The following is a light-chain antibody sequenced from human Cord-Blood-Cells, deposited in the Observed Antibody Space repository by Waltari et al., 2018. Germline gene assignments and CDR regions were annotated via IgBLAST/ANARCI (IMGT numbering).Light chain of an antibody. CDR2: DVS. CDR3: SSYTSSSTYV. J-gene: IGLJ1*01. Sequence: QSALTQPATVSGSPGQSIPISCTGTSRAVGGYNFFSWYQQPPGKAPKLMIYDVSNRPSGVSNRFSGSKSGNTAPLTISGLQAEDEADYYCSSYTSSSTYVFGTGTKVTVL. V-gene: IGLV2-14*01. CDR1: SRAVGGYNF.